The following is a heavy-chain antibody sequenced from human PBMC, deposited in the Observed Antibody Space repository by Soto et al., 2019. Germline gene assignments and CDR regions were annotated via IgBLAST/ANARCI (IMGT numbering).Heavy chain of an antibody. CDR2: ISYDGSNK. CDR1: GFTFSSYG. Sequence: GGSLRLSCAASGFTFSSYGMHWVRQAPGKGLEWVAVISYDGSNKYYADSVKGRFTISRDNSKNTLYLQMNSLRAEDTAVYYCASPPHPGPGLEVGELYYWGQGTLVNVS. CDR3: ASPPHPGPGLEVGELYY. D-gene: IGHD3-10*01. J-gene: IGHJ4*02. V-gene: IGHV3-30*03.